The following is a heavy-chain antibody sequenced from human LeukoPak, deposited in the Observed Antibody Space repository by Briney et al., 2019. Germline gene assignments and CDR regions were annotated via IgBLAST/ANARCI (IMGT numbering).Heavy chain of an antibody. CDR2: ISAYNGNT. Sequence: GASVKVSCKASGYTFTSYGISWVRQAPGQGLEWMGWISAYNGNTNYAQKLQGRVTMTTDTSTSTAYMELSRLRSDDTAVYYCARDYDILTGYGGGGFDIWGQGTMVSVSS. D-gene: IGHD3-9*01. J-gene: IGHJ3*02. CDR3: ARDYDILTGYGGGGFDI. V-gene: IGHV1-18*01. CDR1: GYTFTSYG.